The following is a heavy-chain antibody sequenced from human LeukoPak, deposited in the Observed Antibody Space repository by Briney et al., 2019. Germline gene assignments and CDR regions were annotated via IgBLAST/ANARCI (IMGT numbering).Heavy chain of an antibody. CDR1: GGTFSSYA. V-gene: IGHV1-69*05. CDR3: ARVTPLADAFDI. CDR2: IIPIFGTA. J-gene: IGHJ3*02. Sequence: SVKASCKASGGTFSSYAISWVRQAPGQGLEWMGRIIPIFGTANYAQKFQGRVTITTDESTSTAYMELSSLRSEDTAVYYCARVTPLADAFDIWGQGTMVTVSS.